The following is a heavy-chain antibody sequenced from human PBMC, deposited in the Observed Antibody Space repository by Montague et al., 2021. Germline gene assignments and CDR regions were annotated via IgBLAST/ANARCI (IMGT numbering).Heavy chain of an antibody. J-gene: IGHJ5*02. CDR1: GDSISSKYF. CDR3: AVGSESAWELLHH. D-gene: IGHD1-26*01. Sequence: SETRSLTCTVSGDSISSKYFWSWVRQPLGKGLEWIGEIYHGTTSYSPSLKGRLTVSMDTPKNRFSLKLSSVTAADTAIYYCAVGSESAWELLHHWGQGILVTVSS. V-gene: IGHV4-4*02. CDR2: IYHGTT.